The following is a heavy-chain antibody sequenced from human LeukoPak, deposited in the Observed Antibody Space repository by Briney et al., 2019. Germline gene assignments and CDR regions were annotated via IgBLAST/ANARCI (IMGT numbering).Heavy chain of an antibody. CDR3: ARGGSVNYYDSSGYAGDFDY. J-gene: IGHJ4*02. CDR1: GGSISSYY. V-gene: IGHV4-59*12. CDR2: IYYSGST. Sequence: PSETLSLTCTVSGGSISSYYWSWIRQPPGKGLEWIGYIYYSGSTNYNPSLKSRVTISVDTSKNQFSLKLSSVTAADTAVYYCARGGSVNYYDSSGYAGDFDYWGQGTLVTVSS. D-gene: IGHD3-22*01.